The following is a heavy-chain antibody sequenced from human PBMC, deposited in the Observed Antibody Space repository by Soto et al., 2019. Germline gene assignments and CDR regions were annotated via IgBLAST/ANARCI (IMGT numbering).Heavy chain of an antibody. V-gene: IGHV4-30-4*01. D-gene: IGHD7-27*01. Sequence: QVQLQESGPGLVKPSQTLSLTCTVSAGSIRSGDYYWTWIRQPPGKGLEWIGYIDHSGSAYYNPSLQSRATISIDTSNNQFSLKMTSVTAADTAVYYCAGELGTFYCDHWGQGTLVTVSS. CDR2: IDHSGSA. CDR3: AGELGTFYCDH. CDR1: AGSIRSGDYY. J-gene: IGHJ4*02.